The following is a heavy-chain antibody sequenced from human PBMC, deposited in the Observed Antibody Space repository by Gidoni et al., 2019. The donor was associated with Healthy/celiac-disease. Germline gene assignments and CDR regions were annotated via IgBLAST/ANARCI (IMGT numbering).Heavy chain of an antibody. Sequence: QVQLQESGPGLVKPSETLSLTCTVSGGSISSYYWSWIRQPPGKGLEWIGYIYYSGSTNYNPSLKSRVTISVDTSKNQFSLKLSSVTAADTAVYYCAREEELVTPEGYYYHYGMDVWGQGTTVTVSS. CDR1: GGSISSYY. CDR3: AREEELVTPEGYYYHYGMDV. D-gene: IGHD1-1*01. CDR2: IYYSGST. J-gene: IGHJ6*02. V-gene: IGHV4-59*01.